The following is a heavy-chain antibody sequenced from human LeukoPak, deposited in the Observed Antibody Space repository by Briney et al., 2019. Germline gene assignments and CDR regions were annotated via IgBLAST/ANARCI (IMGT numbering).Heavy chain of an antibody. V-gene: IGHV3-21*01. Sequence: GGSLRLSCAASGFTFSSYSMNWVRQAPGKGLEWVSSISSSSSYIYYADSVKGRFTISRDNAKNSLYLQMNSLRAEDTAVYYCAREPALYYFDYWGQGTLVTVSS. CDR1: GFTFSSYS. CDR3: AREPALYYFDY. D-gene: IGHD2-2*01. CDR2: ISSSSSYI. J-gene: IGHJ4*02.